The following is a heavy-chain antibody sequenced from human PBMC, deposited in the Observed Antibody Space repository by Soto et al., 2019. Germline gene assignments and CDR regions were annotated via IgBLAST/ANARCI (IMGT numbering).Heavy chain of an antibody. CDR1: GFTFSSYS. CDR2: ISSSSSYI. D-gene: IGHD3-16*02. V-gene: IGHV3-21*01. CDR3: ARDENLISLSGMDV. J-gene: IGHJ6*02. Sequence: GSLRLSCAASGFTFSSYSMNWVRQAPGKGLEWVLSISSSSSYIYYADSVKGRFTISRDNAKNSLYLQMNSLRAEDTTVYYCARDENLISLSGMDVWGQGTTVTVSS.